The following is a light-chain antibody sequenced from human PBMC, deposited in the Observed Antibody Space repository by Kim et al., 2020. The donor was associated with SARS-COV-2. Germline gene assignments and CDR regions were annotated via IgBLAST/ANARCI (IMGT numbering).Light chain of an antibody. CDR3: QSADVTGTFYV. Sequence: PGQPARITGSGDALPQQYAYWYQHKPGQAPLQVIYKDTERPSGIPERFSGSSSGTTVTLTITAAQTEDEADYYCQSADVTGTFYVFGTGTKVTVL. CDR1: ALPQQY. CDR2: KDT. V-gene: IGLV3-25*03. J-gene: IGLJ1*01.